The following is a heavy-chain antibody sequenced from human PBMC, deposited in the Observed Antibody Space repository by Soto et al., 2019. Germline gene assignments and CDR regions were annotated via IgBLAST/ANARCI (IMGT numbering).Heavy chain of an antibody. CDR3: ARGILFNWFDP. J-gene: IGHJ5*02. V-gene: IGHV4-59*01. CDR2: IYYSGST. Sequence: SETLSLTCTVSGGSISSYYWSWIRQPPGKGLEWIGYIYYSGSTNYNPSLKSRVTISVDTSKNQFSLKLSSVTAADTAVHYCARGILFNWFDPWGQGTLVTVSS. CDR1: GGSISSYY.